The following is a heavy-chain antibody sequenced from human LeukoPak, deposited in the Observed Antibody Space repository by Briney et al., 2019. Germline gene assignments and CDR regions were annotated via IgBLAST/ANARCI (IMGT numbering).Heavy chain of an antibody. J-gene: IGHJ3*02. V-gene: IGHV3-23*01. CDR3: AKTGGYYDTSDLYRPDVFDI. CDR2: ISGTGGDT. D-gene: IGHD3-22*01. Sequence: GGSLRLSCAASGFTFSNFAMSWVRQAPGKGLEWVSAISGTGGDTFYTDSVTGRFTISRDNSKNTPYVQMNSLRAEDTAVYYCAKTGGYYDTSDLYRPDVFDIWGQGTVVTVSS. CDR1: GFTFSNFA.